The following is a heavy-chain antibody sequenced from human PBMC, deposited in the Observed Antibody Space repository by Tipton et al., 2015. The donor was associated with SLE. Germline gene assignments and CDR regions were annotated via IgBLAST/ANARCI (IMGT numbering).Heavy chain of an antibody. D-gene: IGHD1-1*01. Sequence: AGLVKPSQTLSLTCAVYGESFNGYFWTWIRQPPGKGLEWIAEIIHSGVTNYNPSLRSRVTISVDTSKKQASLTLSSVTAADTAVYYCARVAPTEVFDYWGQGTLVTVSS. J-gene: IGHJ4*02. CDR1: GESFNGYF. CDR2: IIHSGVT. V-gene: IGHV4-34*12. CDR3: ARVAPTEVFDY.